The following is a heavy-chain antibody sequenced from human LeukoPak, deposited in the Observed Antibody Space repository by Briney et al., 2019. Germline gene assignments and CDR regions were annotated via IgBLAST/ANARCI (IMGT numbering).Heavy chain of an antibody. CDR2: ISAYNGNT. V-gene: IGHV1-18*04. D-gene: IGHD6-19*01. J-gene: IGHJ4*02. Sequence: ASVKVSYKASGYTFTSYGISWVRQAPGQGLEWMGWISAYNGNTNYAQKLQGRVTMTTDTSTSTAYMEQRSLRSDDTAVYYCARPISSGWFFDYWGQGTLVTVSS. CDR1: GYTFTSYG. CDR3: ARPISSGWFFDY.